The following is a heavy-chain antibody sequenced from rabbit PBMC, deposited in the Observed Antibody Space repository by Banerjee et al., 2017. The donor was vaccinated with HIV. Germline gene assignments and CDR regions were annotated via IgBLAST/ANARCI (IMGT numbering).Heavy chain of an antibody. Sequence: QEQLEESGGDLVKPEGSLTLTCTASGFSFSNKYVMCWVRQAPGKGLEWIACIYTSSGSTWYASWAKGRFTISKTSSTTVTLQMTSLTAADTATCFCSFSFFCVIGGNFGLWGPGTLVTV. CDR2: IYTSSGST. J-gene: IGHJ4*01. V-gene: IGHV1S45*01. CDR1: GFSFSNKYV. D-gene: IGHD1-1*01. CDR3: SFSFFCVIGGNFGL.